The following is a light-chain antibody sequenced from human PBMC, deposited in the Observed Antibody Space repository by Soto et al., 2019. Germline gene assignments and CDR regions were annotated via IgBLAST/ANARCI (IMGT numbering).Light chain of an antibody. CDR1: QDIRNQ. V-gene: IGKV1-33*01. CDR2: DVS. J-gene: IGKJ2*02. Sequence: DIQMTQSPSSLSASVGDRVTITCQASQDIRNQLNWYHQRPGKAPKLLIYDVSNLEKGVPSRFSGSGSGTDFTLAISSLQADDFATYYCQHYDNLLRCTFGQGTKLEIK. CDR3: QHYDNLLRCT.